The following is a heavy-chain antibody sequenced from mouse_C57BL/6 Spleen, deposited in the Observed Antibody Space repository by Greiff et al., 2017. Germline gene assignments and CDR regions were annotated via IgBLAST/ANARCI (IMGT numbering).Heavy chain of an antibody. D-gene: IGHD2-3*01. CDR3: ARSYDGYYERGAMDY. V-gene: IGHV1-39*01. CDR1: GYSFTDYN. CDR2: INPNYGTT. Sequence: LVESGPELVKPGASVKISCKASGYSFTDYNMNWVKQSNGKSLEWIGVINPNYGTTSYNQKFKGKATLTVDQSSSTAYMQLNSLTSEDSAVYYCARSYDGYYERGAMDYWGQGTSVTVSS. J-gene: IGHJ4*01.